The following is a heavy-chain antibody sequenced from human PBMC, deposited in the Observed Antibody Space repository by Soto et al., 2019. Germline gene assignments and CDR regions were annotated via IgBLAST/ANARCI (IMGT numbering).Heavy chain of an antibody. CDR1: GGSISSDY. V-gene: IGHV4-4*07. CDR2: IHTSGST. CDR3: AREAVVVIAATHYYDLDA. J-gene: IGHJ6*02. D-gene: IGHD2-15*01. Sequence: SETLSLTCTVSGGSISSDYWTWIRQPAGKGLEWIGRIHTSGSTSYNPSLKSRVTMSAATSKNQFSLHLSSVTAADTAVYYCAREAVVVIAATHYYDLDAWGQGTAVTVSS.